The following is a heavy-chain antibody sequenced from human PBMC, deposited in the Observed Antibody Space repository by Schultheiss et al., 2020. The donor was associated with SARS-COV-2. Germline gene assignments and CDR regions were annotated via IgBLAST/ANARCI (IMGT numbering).Heavy chain of an antibody. CDR1: GGSISSYY. V-gene: IGHV4-59*01. J-gene: IGHJ5*02. CDR2: IYYSGST. CDR3: ARGWDGDYSSPPNWFDP. Sequence: SETLSLTCTVSGGSISSYYWSWIRQPPGKGLEWIGYIYYSGSTYYNPSLKSRVTISVDTSKNQFSLKLSSVTAADTAVYYCARGWDGDYSSPPNWFDPWGQGTLVTVSS. D-gene: IGHD4-17*01.